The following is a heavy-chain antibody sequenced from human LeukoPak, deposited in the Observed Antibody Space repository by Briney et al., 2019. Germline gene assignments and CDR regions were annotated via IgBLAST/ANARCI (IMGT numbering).Heavy chain of an antibody. J-gene: IGHJ6*03. D-gene: IGHD6-6*01. CDR1: GFTFSSYA. CDR3: AKEGSSSFPNYYYYYMDV. V-gene: IGHV3-23*01. CDR2: ISGSGGST. Sequence: GGSLRLSCAASGFTFSSYAMSWVRQAPGKGLEWVSAISGSGGSTYYADSVKGRFTISRDNSKNTLYLQMNSLRAEDTAVYYCAKEGSSSFPNYYYYYMDVWGKGTTVTVSS.